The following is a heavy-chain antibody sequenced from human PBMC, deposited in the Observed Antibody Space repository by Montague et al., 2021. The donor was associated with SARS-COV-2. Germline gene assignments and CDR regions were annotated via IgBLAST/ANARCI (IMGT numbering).Heavy chain of an antibody. D-gene: IGHD3-22*01. CDR3: SRGYYDSSGYYATVGVP. CDR1: GFTVSSNY. V-gene: IGHV3-66*01. CDR2: IYSGGST. Sequence: SLRLSCAASGFTVSSNYMSWVRQAPGKGLEWVSVIYSGGSTYYADPVKGRFTISRDNSKNTLYLPMNSLRAEDTAVYYCSRGYYDSSGYYATVGVPWGQGTLVTVSS. J-gene: IGHJ5*02.